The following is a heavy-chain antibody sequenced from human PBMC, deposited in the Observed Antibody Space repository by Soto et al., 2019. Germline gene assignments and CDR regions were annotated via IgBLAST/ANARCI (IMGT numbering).Heavy chain of an antibody. CDR1: GFTFSNSW. V-gene: IGHV3-7*01. D-gene: IGHD6-19*01. J-gene: IGHJ6*02. CDR3: ARDRITVNVDYYYDMDV. Sequence: LRLSCAASGFTFSNSWMRWVRQAPGKGLEWVAKIKQDGSEKDYADSVKGRFTISRDNSKNTLYLQMNGLRAEDTAVYYCARDRITVNVDYYYDMDVWGQGTTVTVS. CDR2: IKQDGSEK.